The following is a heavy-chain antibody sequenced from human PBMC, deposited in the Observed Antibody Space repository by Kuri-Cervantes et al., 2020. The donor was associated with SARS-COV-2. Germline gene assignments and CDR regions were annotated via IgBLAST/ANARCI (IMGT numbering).Heavy chain of an antibody. D-gene: IGHD3-22*01. V-gene: IGHV4-39*01. Sequence: SETLSLTCTVSGGSISSSSYYWGWIRQPPGEGLEWIGSIYYSGSTYYNPSLKSRVTISVDTSKNQFSLKLSSVTAADTAVYYCARLRGITMIVVVFDAFDIWGQGTMVTVSS. CDR2: IYYSGST. CDR1: GGSISSSSYY. CDR3: ARLRGITMIVVVFDAFDI. J-gene: IGHJ3*02.